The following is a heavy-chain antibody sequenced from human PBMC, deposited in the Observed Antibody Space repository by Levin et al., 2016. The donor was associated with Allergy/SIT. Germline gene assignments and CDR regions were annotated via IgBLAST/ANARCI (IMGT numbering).Heavy chain of an antibody. Sequence: LSLTCVVSDVSITSTEWWSWVRQAPGKGLEWVSVIYSGGNTHYADSVRGRFTISRDNSQNTLDLQMNSLRPEDTAVYYCARSPGAFDIWGQGTMVIVSS. CDR3: ARSPGAFDI. CDR1: DVSITSTEW. V-gene: IGHV3-53*01. CDR2: IYSGGNT. J-gene: IGHJ3*02.